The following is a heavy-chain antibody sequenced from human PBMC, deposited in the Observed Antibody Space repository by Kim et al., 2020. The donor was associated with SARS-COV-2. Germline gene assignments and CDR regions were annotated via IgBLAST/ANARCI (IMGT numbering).Heavy chain of an antibody. CDR1: GGSISSSNYY. CDR2: IYYSGST. D-gene: IGHD3-9*01. J-gene: IGHJ4*02. CDR3: ARQYYDILTNYPDYFDH. Sequence: SETLSLTCTVSGGSISSSNYYWGWIRQPPGKGLEWIATIYYSGSTYCNPSLKSRVTISVDTSKNQFSLKLSSVTAADTAVYYCARQYYDILTNYPDYFDHWGQGTLVTVSS. V-gene: IGHV4-39*01.